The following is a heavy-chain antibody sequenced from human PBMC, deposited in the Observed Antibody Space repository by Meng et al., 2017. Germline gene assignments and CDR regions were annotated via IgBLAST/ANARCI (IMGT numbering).Heavy chain of an antibody. CDR2: INAGNGNT. J-gene: IGHJ5*02. CDR1: GYALTSYA. CDR3: ARDRSRLSTVTLLFDP. V-gene: IGHV1-3*01. Sequence: GAEARWPGATANVSCKLSGYALTSYAMHWGGQAPGPRLEWMGWINAGNGNTKYSQKFQGRVTITRDTSASTAYMELSGLRSEDTAVYYCARDRSRLSTVTLLFDPWGQGTLVTVSS. D-gene: IGHD4-17*01.